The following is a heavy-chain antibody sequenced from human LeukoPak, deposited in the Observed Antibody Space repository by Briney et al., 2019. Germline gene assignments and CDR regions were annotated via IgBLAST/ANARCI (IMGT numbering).Heavy chain of an antibody. D-gene: IGHD6-19*01. CDR3: ARDVAGSGWSDYYYYGMDV. CDR1: GYTFTSYA. J-gene: IGHJ6*02. CDR2: INTNTGNP. V-gene: IGHV7-4-1*02. Sequence: ASVKVSCKASGYTFTSYAMNWVRQAPGQGLEWMGWINTNTGNPTYAQGFTGRFVFSLDTSVSTAYLQISSLKAEDTAVYYCARDVAGSGWSDYYYYGMDVWGQGTTVTVSS.